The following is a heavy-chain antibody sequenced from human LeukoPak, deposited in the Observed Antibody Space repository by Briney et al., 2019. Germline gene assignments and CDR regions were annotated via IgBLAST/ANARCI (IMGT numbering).Heavy chain of an antibody. J-gene: IGHJ6*03. D-gene: IGHD1-26*01. CDR2: IYTSGST. CDR3: ARRSGSYRYYYYYYMDV. CDR1: GGSISSYY. V-gene: IGHV4-4*07. Sequence: ETLSLTCTVSGGSISSYYWSWIRQPAGKGLEWIGRIYTSGSTNYNPSLKSRVTMSVDTSKNQFSLKLSSVTAADTAVYYCARRSGSYRYYYYYYMDVWGKGTTVTVSS.